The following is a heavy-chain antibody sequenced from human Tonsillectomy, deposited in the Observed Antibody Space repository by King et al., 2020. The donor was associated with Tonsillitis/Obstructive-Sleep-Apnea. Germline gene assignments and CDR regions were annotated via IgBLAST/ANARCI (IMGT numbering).Heavy chain of an antibody. CDR3: AAVPAAMSEYYYYMDV. Sequence: QLQESGPGLVKPSETLSLTCTVSGGSIRSYYWSWIRQPPGKGLEWIGFIYYSGSTNYDPALKSRVTMSVDTYKNQFSLKLSSVTAADTDVYYCAAVPAAMSEYYYYMDVGGKGTTVTVS. J-gene: IGHJ6*03. D-gene: IGHD2-2*01. CDR2: IYYSGST. V-gene: IGHV4-59*01. CDR1: GGSIRSYY.